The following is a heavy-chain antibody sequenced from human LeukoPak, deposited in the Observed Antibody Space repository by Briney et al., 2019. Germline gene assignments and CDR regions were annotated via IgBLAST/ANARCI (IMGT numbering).Heavy chain of an antibody. CDR3: ARDTSYCSGGSCYLNAFDI. V-gene: IGHV3-21*01. CDR2: ISSSSRYI. D-gene: IGHD2-15*01. Sequence: GGSLRLSCAASGFTFSSYTMNWVRQAQGKGLEWVSSISSSSRYIYYADSVKGRFTISRDNAKNSLYLQMNSLRAEDTAVYYCARDTSYCSGGSCYLNAFDIWGQGTMVTVSS. CDR1: GFTFSSYT. J-gene: IGHJ3*02.